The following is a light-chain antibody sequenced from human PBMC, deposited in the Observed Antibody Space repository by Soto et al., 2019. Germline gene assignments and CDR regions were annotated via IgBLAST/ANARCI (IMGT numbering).Light chain of an antibody. V-gene: IGLV1-47*01. CDR2: KND. CDR1: ISNIGSNY. J-gene: IGLJ2*01. CDR3: STWDDGLSGVL. Sequence: QSVLTQPPSASGTPGQSVTISCSGRISNIGSNYVHWYQQLPGTAPKLLIYKNDQRPSGVPDRISGSKSGTSASLAISGLRFEDEADYYCSTWDDGLSGVLFGGGTKLTVL.